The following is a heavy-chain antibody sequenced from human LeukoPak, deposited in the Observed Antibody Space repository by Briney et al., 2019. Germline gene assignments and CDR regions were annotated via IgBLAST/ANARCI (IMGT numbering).Heavy chain of an antibody. D-gene: IGHD6-13*01. CDR1: GGSFSGYY. J-gene: IGHJ4*02. V-gene: IGHV4-34*01. CDR2: INHSGST. Sequence: SETRSLTCAVYGGSFSGYYWSWIRQPPGKGLEWNGEINHSGSTNYNPSLKSRVTISVDTSKNQFSLKLSSVTAADTAVYYCASRIAAAAPSDYWGQGTLVTVSS. CDR3: ASRIAAAAPSDY.